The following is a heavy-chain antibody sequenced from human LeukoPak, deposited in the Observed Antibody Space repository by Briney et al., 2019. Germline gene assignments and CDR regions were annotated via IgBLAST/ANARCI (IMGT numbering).Heavy chain of an antibody. CDR3: ARGSLDSYGRYYMDV. CDR1: GGTFISYA. V-gene: IGHV1-69*05. D-gene: IGHD5-18*01. J-gene: IGHJ6*03. CDR2: IIPIFGTA. Sequence: ASVKVSCKASGGTFISYAISWVRQAPGQGLEWMGGIIPIFGTANYAQKFQGRVTITTDESTSTAYMELSSLRSEDTAVYYCARGSLDSYGRYYMDVWGKGTTVTVSS.